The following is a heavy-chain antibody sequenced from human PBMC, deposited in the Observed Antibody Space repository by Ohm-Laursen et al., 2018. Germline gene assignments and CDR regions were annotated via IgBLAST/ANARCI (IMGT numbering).Heavy chain of an antibody. Sequence: EASVKVSCKASGYTFTSYYMHWVRQAPGQGLEWMGWMNPNSGNTGYAQKFQGRVTMTRNTSINTAYMELSSLRSEDTAVYYCARMGPQQPHWYFDLWGRGTLVTVSS. CDR3: ARMGPQQPHWYFDL. D-gene: IGHD1/OR15-1a*01. J-gene: IGHJ2*01. V-gene: IGHV1-8*02. CDR2: MNPNSGNT. CDR1: GYTFTSYY.